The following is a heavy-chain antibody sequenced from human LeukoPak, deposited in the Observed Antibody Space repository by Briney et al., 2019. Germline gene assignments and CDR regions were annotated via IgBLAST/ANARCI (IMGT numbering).Heavy chain of an antibody. J-gene: IGHJ3*02. CDR3: ARPGPLGYCSGGSCYSGAFDI. CDR1: GYSFTSYW. D-gene: IGHD2-15*01. Sequence: GESLKISCKGSGYSFTSYWIGWVRQMPGKGLEWMGIIYPVDSDTRYSPSFQGQVTISADKSISTAYLQWSSLKASDTAMYYCARPGPLGYCSGGSCYSGAFDIWGQGTMVTVSS. CDR2: IYPVDSDT. V-gene: IGHV5-51*01.